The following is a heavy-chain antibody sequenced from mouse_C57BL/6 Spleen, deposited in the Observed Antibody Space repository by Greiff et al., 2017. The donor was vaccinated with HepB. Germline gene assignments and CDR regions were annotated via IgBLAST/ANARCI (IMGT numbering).Heavy chain of an antibody. CDR3: AKNDDGYPWFAY. Sequence: VKLMESGPGLVAPSQCLSITCTVSGFSFTSYGVSWVRQTPGKGLEWLGVIWGDGSTNYHSALISRLSISKDNSKSQVFLKLNSLQTDDTATYYCAKNDDGYPWFAYWGQGTLVTVSA. V-gene: IGHV2-3*01. D-gene: IGHD2-3*01. J-gene: IGHJ3*01. CDR2: IWGDGST. CDR1: GFSFTSYG.